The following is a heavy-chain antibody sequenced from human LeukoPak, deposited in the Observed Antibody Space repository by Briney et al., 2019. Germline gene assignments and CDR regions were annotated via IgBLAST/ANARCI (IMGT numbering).Heavy chain of an antibody. D-gene: IGHD3-16*01. V-gene: IGHV3-7*01. CDR2: IKQDGSEK. Sequence: PGGSLRLSCAAAGFAFSSYWMSWVRQAPGKGLEWVANIKQDGSEKYYVDSVKGRFTISRDNAKNSLYLQMNSLRAEDTAVYYCARDTPFGYYLDYWGQGTLVTVSS. CDR1: GFAFSSYW. CDR3: ARDTPFGYYLDY. J-gene: IGHJ4*02.